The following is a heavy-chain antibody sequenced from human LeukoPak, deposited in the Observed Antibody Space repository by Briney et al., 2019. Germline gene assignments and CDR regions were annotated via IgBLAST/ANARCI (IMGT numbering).Heavy chain of an antibody. J-gene: IGHJ4*02. CDR3: ARADCSGGSCQPRAHQVFDY. V-gene: IGHV4-4*02. CDR2: IYHSGST. D-gene: IGHD2-15*01. CDR1: GGSISSSNW. Sequence: SETLSLTCAVSGGSISSSNWWSWVRQPPGKGLEWIGEIYHSGSTNYNPSLKSRVTISVDKSKNQFSLKVRYVTAADTAVYYCARADCSGGSCQPRAHQVFDYWGQGTLVTASS.